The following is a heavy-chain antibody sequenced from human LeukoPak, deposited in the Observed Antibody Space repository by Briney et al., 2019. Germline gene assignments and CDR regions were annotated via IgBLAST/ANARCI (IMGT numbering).Heavy chain of an antibody. CDR3: ARHLPRTAMPFDY. Sequence: DSVKVSCKASGYTFTSYYMHWVRQAPGQGLELMGIINPSGGSTSYAQKFQGRVTMTRDTSTSTVYMELSSLRSEDTAVYYCARHLPRTAMPFDYWGQGTLVTVSS. D-gene: IGHD5-18*01. CDR1: GYTFTSYY. V-gene: IGHV1-46*01. CDR2: INPSGGST. J-gene: IGHJ4*02.